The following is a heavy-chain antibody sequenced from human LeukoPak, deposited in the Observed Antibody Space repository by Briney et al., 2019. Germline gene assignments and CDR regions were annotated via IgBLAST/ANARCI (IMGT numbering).Heavy chain of an antibody. CDR2: INPNSGGT. V-gene: IGHV1-2*02. CDR1: GYTFTGYY. Sequence: GASVKVSCKASGYTFTGYYMHWVRQAPGQGLEWMGWINPNSGGTNYAQKFQGRVTMTRDTSISTAYMELSRLRSDDTAVYYCARDLYDFWSGRGDFDYWGQGTLVTVSS. D-gene: IGHD3-3*01. CDR3: ARDLYDFWSGRGDFDY. J-gene: IGHJ4*02.